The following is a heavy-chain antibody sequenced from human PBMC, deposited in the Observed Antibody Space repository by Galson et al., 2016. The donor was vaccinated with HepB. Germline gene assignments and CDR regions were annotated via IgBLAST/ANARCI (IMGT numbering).Heavy chain of an antibody. CDR1: GYSFTTNW. J-gene: IGHJ4*02. D-gene: IGHD6-6*01. CDR2: IYPGDSDN. V-gene: IGHV5-51*01. CDR3: ARRRFGSSADYFDY. Sequence: QSGAEVTKLGESLRISCKGSGYSFTTNWIGWVRQMPGKGLEFMGIIYPGDSDNRYSPSFQGQVTFSVDKSISTAYLQWSSLKASDTAMYYCARRRFGSSADYFDYWGQRTLVTVSS.